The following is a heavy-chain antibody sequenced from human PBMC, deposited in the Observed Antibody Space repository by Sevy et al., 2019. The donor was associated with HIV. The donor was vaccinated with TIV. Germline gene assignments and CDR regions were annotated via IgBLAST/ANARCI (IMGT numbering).Heavy chain of an antibody. CDR1: GGSISGYY. CDR3: TRDRYTLVRGIIMTWFDP. CDR2: THSNGNT. Sequence: SETLSLTCTVSGGSISGYYWSWIRQSPGKGLEWIAYTHSNGNTNYNPSLKSQVTISIDTSKNQFSLKLSSVTAADTAVYYCTRDRYTLVRGIIMTWFDPWGQGTLVTVSS. V-gene: IGHV4-59*01. J-gene: IGHJ5*02. D-gene: IGHD3-10*01.